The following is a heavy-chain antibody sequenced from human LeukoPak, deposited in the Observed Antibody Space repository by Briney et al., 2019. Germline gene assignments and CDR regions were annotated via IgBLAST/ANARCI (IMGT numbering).Heavy chain of an antibody. Sequence: GGSLRLSCAASGFTFSSYAMSWVRQAPGKGLEWVSAISGSGGSTYYADSVKGRFTISRDISKNTLYLQMNSLRAEDTAVYYCAKGHRHFDWLSLYFDYWGQGTLVTVSS. CDR1: GFTFSSYA. J-gene: IGHJ4*02. D-gene: IGHD3-9*01. V-gene: IGHV3-23*01. CDR2: ISGSGGST. CDR3: AKGHRHFDWLSLYFDY.